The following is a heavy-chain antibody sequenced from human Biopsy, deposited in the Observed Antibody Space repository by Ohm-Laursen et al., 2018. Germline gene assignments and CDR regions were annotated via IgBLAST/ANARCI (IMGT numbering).Heavy chain of an antibody. D-gene: IGHD3-16*01. Sequence: SQTLSLTCTVSGVSINTGGYYWTWIRQHPGTGLEWIGYIRYSGNTLYNPSLKSRLTTSVDTSRNQFSLKLTSVTAADTALYYCTRAGGGKIYGLWGQGTLVTVSS. CDR2: IRYSGNT. V-gene: IGHV4-31*03. CDR1: GVSINTGGYY. CDR3: TRAGGGKIYGL. J-gene: IGHJ4*02.